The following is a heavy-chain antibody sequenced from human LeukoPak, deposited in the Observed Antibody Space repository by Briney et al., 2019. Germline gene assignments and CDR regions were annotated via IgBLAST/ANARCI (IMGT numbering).Heavy chain of an antibody. V-gene: IGHV3-23*01. CDR3: AKRGAEVGATVAPGDY. CDR1: GFTFDDYA. J-gene: IGHJ4*02. CDR2: MSDIGSTT. Sequence: GGSLRLSCAASGFTFDDYAMSWVRQAPGRGLEWVSAMSDIGSTTYYADSVKGRFTISRDTSKNTLYLQMNSLRAEDTAIYYCAKRGAEVGATVAPGDYWGQGTLVTVSS. D-gene: IGHD1-26*01.